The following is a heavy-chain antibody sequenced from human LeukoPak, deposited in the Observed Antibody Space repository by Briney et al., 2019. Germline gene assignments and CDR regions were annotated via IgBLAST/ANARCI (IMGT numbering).Heavy chain of an antibody. Sequence: ASVNVSCKASGYTFTSYGISWVRQAPGQGLEWMGWISAYNGNTNYAQKFQGRVTITADESTSTAYVELSSLRSEDTAVYYCASPTGTTNRQFDYWGQGTLVTVSS. D-gene: IGHD1-7*01. CDR1: GYTFTSYG. CDR2: ISAYNGNT. CDR3: ASPTGTTNRQFDY. V-gene: IGHV1-18*01. J-gene: IGHJ4*02.